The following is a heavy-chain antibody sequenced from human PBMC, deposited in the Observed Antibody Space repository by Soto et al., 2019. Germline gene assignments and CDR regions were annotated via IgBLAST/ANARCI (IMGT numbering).Heavy chain of an antibody. J-gene: IGHJ6*02. V-gene: IGHV3-74*01. CDR2: LNSDGSSK. D-gene: IGHD3-16*01. CDR3: ARGLKIYYAMDV. CDR1: GFTFNSYW. Sequence: EVQLVESGGGLVQPGGSLRLSCAASGFTFNSYWMHWVRQAPGKGLVWVSRLNSDGSSKYYGDSMKGRFTISRDNAENTVYLQMNRLRDEDKAVYFCARGLKIYYAMDVWGQGTTVTVSS.